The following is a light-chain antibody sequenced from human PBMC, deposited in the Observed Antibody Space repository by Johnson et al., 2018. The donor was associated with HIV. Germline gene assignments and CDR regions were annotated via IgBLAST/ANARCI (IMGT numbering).Light chain of an antibody. CDR2: ENN. J-gene: IGLJ1*01. CDR1: SSTIGSNY. Sequence: QSVLTQPPSVSAAPGQKVTISCSGSSSTIGSNYVSWYQLLPGTPPKLLIYENNKRPSGIPDRFSGSKSGTSATLGITGLQTGDEADYYCGTWDASLSAGGVFCTGTKVTVL. CDR3: GTWDASLSAGGV. V-gene: IGLV1-51*02.